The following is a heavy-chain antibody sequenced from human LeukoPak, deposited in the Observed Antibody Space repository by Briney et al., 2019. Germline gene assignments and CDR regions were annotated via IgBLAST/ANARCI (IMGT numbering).Heavy chain of an antibody. CDR3: ARVAPWGFWFDP. CDR1: GHTLTRYY. Sequence: ASVTLSCKASGHTLTRYYMHWARHPPGQGLEWMGIIHPSGGSTIHAQKFQGRVTMTRDTSTSTVYMELSSLRSEDTAVYYCARVAPWGFWFDPGGQGTLVTVS. J-gene: IGHJ5*02. V-gene: IGHV1-46*01. CDR2: IHPSGGST. D-gene: IGHD7-27*01.